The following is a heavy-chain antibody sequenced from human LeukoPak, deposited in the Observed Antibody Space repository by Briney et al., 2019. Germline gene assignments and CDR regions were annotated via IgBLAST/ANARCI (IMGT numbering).Heavy chain of an antibody. CDR2: IYPADSDI. J-gene: IGHJ5*02. D-gene: IGHD2-15*01. Sequence: GESLKISCKGSGYSNNNYWIAWVRQMPGKGLEWMGIIYPADSDIRYSPSFQGQVTISADKSISTAYLQWNSLKASDTAMYYCARQEYCSGASCYTWFDPWGQGTLVTVSS. V-gene: IGHV5-51*01. CDR1: GYSNNNYW. CDR3: ARQEYCSGASCYTWFDP.